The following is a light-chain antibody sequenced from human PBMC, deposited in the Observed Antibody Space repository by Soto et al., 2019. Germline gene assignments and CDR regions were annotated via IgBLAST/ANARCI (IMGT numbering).Light chain of an antibody. CDR3: QQYYSYPLT. CDR2: AAS. CDR1: QGISTY. J-gene: IGKJ1*01. Sequence: IHMTQSPSSLSESAGNRVTITCRASQGISTYLNWYQQKPGKAPKLLIYAASSLQSGVPSRFSGSGSETDFTLTISCLQSEDFATYYCQQYYSYPLTFGQGTKVDIK. V-gene: IGKV1-39*01.